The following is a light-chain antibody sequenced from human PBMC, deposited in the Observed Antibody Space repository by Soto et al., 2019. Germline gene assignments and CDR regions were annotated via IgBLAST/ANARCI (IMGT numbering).Light chain of an antibody. CDR3: SSYAGNNNVM. CDR2: DVT. J-gene: IGLJ3*02. Sequence: QSALTQPPSASGSPGQSVTISCTGTSGDVGGYNYVSWYQQHPGKAPKLVIYDVTKRPSGVPDRFSGSRSGNTASLTVSGLRAEDEADYYCSSYAGNNNVMFGGGTQLTVL. V-gene: IGLV2-8*01. CDR1: SGDVGGYNY.